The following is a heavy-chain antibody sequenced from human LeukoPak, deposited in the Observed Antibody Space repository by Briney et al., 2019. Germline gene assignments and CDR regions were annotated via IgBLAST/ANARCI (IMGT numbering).Heavy chain of an antibody. CDR1: GGSISSGSYY. CDR3: ARLVAYSSGWPDAFDI. D-gene: IGHD6-19*01. CDR2: IYTSGST. Sequence: SQTLPLTCTVSGGSISSGSYYWSWIRQPAGKGLEWIGRIYTSGSTKYNPSLKSRVTISVDTSKNQFSLKLSSVTAADTAVYYCARLVAYSSGWPDAFDIWGQGTMVTVSS. J-gene: IGHJ3*02. V-gene: IGHV4-61*02.